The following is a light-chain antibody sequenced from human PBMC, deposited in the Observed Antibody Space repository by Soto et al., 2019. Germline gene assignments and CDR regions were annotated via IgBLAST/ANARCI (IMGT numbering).Light chain of an antibody. J-gene: IGLJ1*01. CDR2: SNN. Sequence: QSVLTQPPSASGTPGQRVTISCSGSSSNIGSNTVNWYQQLPGTAPKLLIYSNNQRPSGVPDRFSGSKSGTSASLAISGPQSEDEANYSCAEGDDSLIIYVFGTGTKVPAL. CDR1: SSNIGSNT. V-gene: IGLV1-44*01. CDR3: AEGDDSLIIYV.